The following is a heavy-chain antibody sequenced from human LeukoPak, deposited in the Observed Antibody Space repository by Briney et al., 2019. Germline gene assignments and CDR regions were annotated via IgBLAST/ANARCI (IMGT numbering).Heavy chain of an antibody. Sequence: PSETLSLTCTVSGGSISSYYWSWIRQPPGKGLEWIGYIYYSGSTNYNPSLKSRVTISVDTSKNQFSLKLSSVTAADTAVYYCARRCSSTSCSFDHWGQGTLVTVSS. CDR3: ARRCSSTSCSFDH. J-gene: IGHJ4*02. CDR1: GGSISSYY. D-gene: IGHD2-2*01. V-gene: IGHV4-59*08. CDR2: IYYSGST.